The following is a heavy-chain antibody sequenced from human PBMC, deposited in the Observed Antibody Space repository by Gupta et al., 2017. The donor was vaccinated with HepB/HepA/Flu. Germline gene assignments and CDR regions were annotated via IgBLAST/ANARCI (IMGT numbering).Heavy chain of an antibody. CDR2: MNPNSGNT. J-gene: IGHJ6*02. V-gene: IGHV1-8*01. D-gene: IGHD6-19*01. CDR3: ARGQVAGLYYYYGMDV. CDR1: GYTFTSYD. Sequence: QVQLVQSGAEVKKPGASVKVSCKASGYTFTSYDINWVRQATGQGLEWMGWMNPNSGNTGYAQKFQGRVTMTRNTSISTADMELSSLRSEETAVYYCARGQVAGLYYYYGMDVWGQGTTVTVSS.